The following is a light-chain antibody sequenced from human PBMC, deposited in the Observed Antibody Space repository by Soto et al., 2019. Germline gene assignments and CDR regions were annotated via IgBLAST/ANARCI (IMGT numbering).Light chain of an antibody. V-gene: IGKV3-11*01. Sequence: EIVLTQSPATLSLSPGERATLSCRASQSVSSYLDWYQQKPGQAPRLLIYDASNRAPGIPARFSGSGSGTDFTLTISSLEPEDLAVYYCQHRSNWPPTFGQGTRLEIK. CDR1: QSVSSY. CDR3: QHRSNWPPT. J-gene: IGKJ5*01. CDR2: DAS.